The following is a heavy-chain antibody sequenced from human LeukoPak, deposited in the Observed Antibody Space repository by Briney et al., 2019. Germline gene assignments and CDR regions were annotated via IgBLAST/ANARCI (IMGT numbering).Heavy chain of an antibody. CDR3: ARGTLNIPGEHGAFDY. D-gene: IGHD1-14*01. CDR2: ISTSSSYI. V-gene: IGHV3-21*01. J-gene: IGHJ4*02. Sequence: GGSLRLTCAASGFTFSSYSMNWVRQAPGKGLEWVSSISTSSSYIHYADSVKGRFTISRDNAKNSLYLQMNSLRAEDTAVYYCARGTLNIPGEHGAFDYWGQGTLVTVSS. CDR1: GFTFSSYS.